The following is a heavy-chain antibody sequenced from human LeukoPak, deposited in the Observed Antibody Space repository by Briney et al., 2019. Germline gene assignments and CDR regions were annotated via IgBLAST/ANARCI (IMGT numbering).Heavy chain of an antibody. J-gene: IGHJ5*02. Sequence: SETLSLTCTVSGGSIRSSVYYWGWFRQPPGKGLEWIGSSYYRGTSYYNPSPKSRVTIFVDTSKNQFSLRLSSVTAADTAVYYCARREGSTYYYRPWGQGTLVTVSS. CDR2: SYYRGTS. V-gene: IGHV4-39*01. CDR3: ARREGSTYYYRP. D-gene: IGHD3-10*01. CDR1: GGSIRSSVYY.